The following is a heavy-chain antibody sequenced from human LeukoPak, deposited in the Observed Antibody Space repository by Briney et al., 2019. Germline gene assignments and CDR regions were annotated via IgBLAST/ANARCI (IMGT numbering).Heavy chain of an antibody. V-gene: IGHV3-30*04. CDR3: ARVMDTAMGPYFDY. Sequence: GGSLRLSCAASGFTFSGYSMHWVRQAPGKGLNWVAFTSSDGNNQYYADSVKGRFIISRGNSKNTLYLQVNSLRPEDTAVYYCARVMDTAMGPYFDYWGQGTLVTVSS. CDR1: GFTFSGYS. J-gene: IGHJ4*02. D-gene: IGHD5-18*01. CDR2: TSSDGNNQ.